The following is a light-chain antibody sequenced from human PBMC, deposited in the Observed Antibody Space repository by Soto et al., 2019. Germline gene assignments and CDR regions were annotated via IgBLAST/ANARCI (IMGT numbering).Light chain of an antibody. V-gene: IGKV3-20*01. J-gene: IGKJ1*01. Sequence: EIVLTQSPGTLSLSPGERATLSCRASQSVSSSYLAWYQQKPGQAPRLLIYGASSRATGIPDRFSGSGSGTDFTLTISRLEPEDFAVYYCQQYASSPPRTFGQGTKV. CDR3: QQYASSPPRT. CDR1: QSVSSSY. CDR2: GAS.